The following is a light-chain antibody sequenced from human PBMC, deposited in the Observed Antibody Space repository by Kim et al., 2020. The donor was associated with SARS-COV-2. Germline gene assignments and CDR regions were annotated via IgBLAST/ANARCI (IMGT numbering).Light chain of an antibody. CDR1: SGTVTSGHY. Sequence: PGGTVNLTCESSSGTVTSGHYPYWFQQRPGQAPRTLIYDTNRKHSWTPARFSGSLRGGKAALTLSGAQPVDEADYYCLLSSGGVRVFGGGTQLTVL. CDR2: DTN. CDR3: LLSSGGVRV. J-gene: IGLJ3*02. V-gene: IGLV7-46*01.